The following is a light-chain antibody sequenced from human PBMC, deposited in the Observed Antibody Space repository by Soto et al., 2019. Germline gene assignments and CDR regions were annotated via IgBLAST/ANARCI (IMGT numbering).Light chain of an antibody. V-gene: IGKV3-20*01. CDR3: QQYGNSPT. Sequence: EIVLTQSPATLSLSPGERATLSCRASQSVSAGYFAWYQQKPGQSPRLLIYETSSRTTGTPDRFSGSGSGTDFTLTVSSLEPEDFAVYYCQQYGNSPTFGQGTKVDVK. J-gene: IGKJ1*01. CDR1: QSVSAGY. CDR2: ETS.